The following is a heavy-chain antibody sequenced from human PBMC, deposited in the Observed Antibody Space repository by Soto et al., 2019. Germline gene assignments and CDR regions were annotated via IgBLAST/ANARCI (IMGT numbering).Heavy chain of an antibody. CDR3: ARERSPTYYYDSSGHPHAPFDY. Sequence: SETLSLTCTVSGGSISSGGYYWSWIRQHPGKGLEWIGYIYYSGSTYYNPSLKSRVTISVDTSKNQFSLKLSSVTAADTAVYYCARERSPTYYYDSSGHPHAPFDYWGQGTLVTVSS. V-gene: IGHV4-31*03. J-gene: IGHJ4*02. CDR2: IYYSGST. CDR1: GGSISSGGYY. D-gene: IGHD3-22*01.